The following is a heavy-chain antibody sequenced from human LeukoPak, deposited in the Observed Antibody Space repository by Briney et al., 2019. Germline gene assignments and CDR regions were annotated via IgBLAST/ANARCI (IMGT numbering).Heavy chain of an antibody. CDR1: GFTFSGYA. CDR2: ISRSGDDT. CDR3: AKAGANWFDP. J-gene: IGHJ5*02. D-gene: IGHD3-10*01. V-gene: IGHV3-23*01. Sequence: TGGSLRLSCAASGFTFSGYAMSWVRQAPGKGLQWVATISRSGDDTYYADSVKGRFTVSRDNSKNTLYVQMNSPRAEDTAIYYCAKAGANWFDPWGQGTLVTVSS.